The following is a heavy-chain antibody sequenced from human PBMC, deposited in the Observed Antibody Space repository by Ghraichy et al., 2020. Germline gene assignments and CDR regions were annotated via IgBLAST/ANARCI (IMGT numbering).Heavy chain of an antibody. CDR2: INSDGSST. CDR3: ANSLRSSSQIDY. V-gene: IGHV3-74*01. D-gene: IGHD6-13*01. CDR1: GFTFSSYW. J-gene: IGHJ4*02. Sequence: GGSLRLSCAASGFTFSSYWMHWVRQVPGKGLVWVSRINSDGSSTSYADSVKGRFTISRDNAKNTLYLQMNSLRAEDTAIFYCANSLRSSSQIDYWGQGTLVTVSS.